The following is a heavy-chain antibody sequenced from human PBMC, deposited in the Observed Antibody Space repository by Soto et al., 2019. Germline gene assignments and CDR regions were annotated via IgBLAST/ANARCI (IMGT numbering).Heavy chain of an antibody. CDR3: TRSIGPSCYSSFDY. CDR1: GFTFDDYA. CDR2: ISWNRGII. J-gene: IGHJ4*02. V-gene: IGHV3-9*01. Sequence: EVQLVESGGGLVQPGRSLRLSCAASGFTFDDYAFHWVRQAPGKGLEWVSGISWNRGIIGYADSVQGRFTISRDNAKNSLYLQMNSLRGEDTALYYCTRSIGPSCYSSFDYFGQGTLVTVSS. D-gene: IGHD2-15*01.